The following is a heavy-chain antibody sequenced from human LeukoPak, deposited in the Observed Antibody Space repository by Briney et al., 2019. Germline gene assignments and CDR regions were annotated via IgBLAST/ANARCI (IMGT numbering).Heavy chain of an antibody. V-gene: IGHV3-23*01. Sequence: GGSLRLSCAASGFSFSSCAMNWVRQAPGKGLEWVSAISGSGGSTFHADSVKGRFIISRDNSKNTLYLQMNSLSAEDTAVYYCARDWGYWGQGTLVTVSS. D-gene: IGHD3-16*01. CDR2: ISGSGGST. CDR1: GFSFSSCA. CDR3: ARDWGY. J-gene: IGHJ4*02.